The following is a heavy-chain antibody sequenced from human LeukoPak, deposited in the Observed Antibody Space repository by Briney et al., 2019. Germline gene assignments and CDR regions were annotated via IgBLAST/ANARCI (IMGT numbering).Heavy chain of an antibody. CDR2: ITSSGSLI. CDR1: GLTFSVYS. CDR3: ARSDSLSRTWSIDF. D-gene: IGHD6-13*01. J-gene: IGHJ4*02. V-gene: IGHV3-48*04. Sequence: GGSLRLSCAASGLTFSVYSMNWVRQAPGKGLEWISYITSSGSLIFYADSVKGRFTISRDNAKNSLYLQMSSLRAEDTAFYYCARSDSLSRTWSIDFWGQGTLVTVSS.